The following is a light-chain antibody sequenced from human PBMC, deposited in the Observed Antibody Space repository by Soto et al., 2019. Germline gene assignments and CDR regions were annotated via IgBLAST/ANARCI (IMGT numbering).Light chain of an antibody. V-gene: IGKV1-5*01. CDR1: QSISEF. Sequence: DIQMTQSPSTLSVSVGDTVTISCRANQSISEFLAWYQQKPGKAPKLLIYDAFGLEKGVPSRFGGSGSGTEFTLTINSLQPDDLGTYYCQHYNSYSEAFGQGTKVELK. CDR3: QHYNSYSEA. J-gene: IGKJ1*01. CDR2: DAF.